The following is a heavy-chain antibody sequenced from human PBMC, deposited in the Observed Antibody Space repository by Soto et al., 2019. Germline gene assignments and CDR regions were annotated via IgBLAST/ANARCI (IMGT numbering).Heavy chain of an antibody. D-gene: IGHD2-15*01. CDR2: IYHSGST. J-gene: IGHJ6*02. V-gene: IGHV4-4*02. Sequence: QVQLQESGPGLVKPSGTLSLTCAVSGGSISSSNWWSWVRQPPGKGLEWIGGIYHSGSTNYNPSRKSRVTISVDKSKNQSSLKLSSVTAADTAVYYCARVGGCYYYGMDVWGQGITVTVSS. CDR3: ARVGGCYYYGMDV. CDR1: GGSISSSNW.